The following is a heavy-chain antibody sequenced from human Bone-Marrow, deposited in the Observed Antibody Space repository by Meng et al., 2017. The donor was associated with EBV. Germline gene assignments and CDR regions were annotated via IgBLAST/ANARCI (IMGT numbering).Heavy chain of an antibody. V-gene: IGHV3-74*03. CDR1: GFTFSSYW. D-gene: IGHD2-21*01. CDR3: SRDLAGAYDD. J-gene: IGHJ4*02. CDR2: TNENGRIT. Sequence: EGKLVVAGGALVQPGGSLRLSCAGSGFTFSSYWMNWGRQAPGKGLVWVSRTNENGRITTYADSVKGRFTISRDNSKNTLYLQMNSLRAEDTGVYFCSRDLAGAYDDWGQGTLVTVSS.